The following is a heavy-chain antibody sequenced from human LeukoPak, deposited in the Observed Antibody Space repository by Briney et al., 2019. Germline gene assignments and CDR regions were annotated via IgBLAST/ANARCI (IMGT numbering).Heavy chain of an antibody. CDR2: IYDSGST. CDR1: GGSTSSYY. Sequence: SETLSLTCTVSGGSTSSYYWSWIRQPPGKGLEWIGYIYDSGSTNYNPSLKSRVTISVDTSKSQFSLKLISVTAADTAVYYCARVCRGGSCYFGFDYWGQGTLVTVSS. CDR3: ARVCRGGSCYFGFDY. D-gene: IGHD2-15*01. J-gene: IGHJ4*02. V-gene: IGHV4-59*01.